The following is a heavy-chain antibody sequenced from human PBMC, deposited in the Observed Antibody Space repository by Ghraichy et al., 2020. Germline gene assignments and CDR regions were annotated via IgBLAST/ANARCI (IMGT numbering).Heavy chain of an antibody. V-gene: IGHV4-39*05. CDR3: ATYDFWSGYYIDY. D-gene: IGHD3-3*01. J-gene: IGHJ4*02. Sequence: SETPSLTCTVSDGSISSSSYYWGWIRQPPGKGLEWIGSFYFSGSTYYNPSLKSRVTISVDTSKNQFSLKLTSVTAADTAVYYCATYDFWSGYYIDYWGQGTLVTVSS. CDR1: DGSISSSSYY. CDR2: FYFSGST.